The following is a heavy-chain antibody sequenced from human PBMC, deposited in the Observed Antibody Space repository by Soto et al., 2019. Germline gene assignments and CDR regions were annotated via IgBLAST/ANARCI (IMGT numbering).Heavy chain of an antibody. CDR3: ERLNGLGEKFDY. J-gene: IGHJ4*02. Sequence: SETLSLTCTVSGASITAYYWSWIRQPAGKGLEWIGRLYTTGTPSYNPSLKSRVTMSVDTSKKQFSLRLSSVTAAVTAVYYCERLNGLGEKFDYWGQGTLVTVS. V-gene: IGHV4-4*07. D-gene: IGHD2-8*01. CDR2: LYTTGTP. CDR1: GASITAYY.